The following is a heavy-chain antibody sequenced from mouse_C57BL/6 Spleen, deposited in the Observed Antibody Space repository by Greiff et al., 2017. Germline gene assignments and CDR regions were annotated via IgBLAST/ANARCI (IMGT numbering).Heavy chain of an antibody. D-gene: IGHD1-1*01. Sequence: QVQLKESGPELVKPGDSVKISCKASGYAFSSSWMNWVKQRPGKGLEWIGRIYPGDGDTNYNGKIKGKATLTADKSSSTAYMQLSSLTAEDSAFYFCANDGNTSFAYWGQGTLVTVSA. J-gene: IGHJ3*01. V-gene: IGHV1-82*01. CDR1: GYAFSSSW. CDR3: ANDGNTSFAY. CDR2: IYPGDGDT.